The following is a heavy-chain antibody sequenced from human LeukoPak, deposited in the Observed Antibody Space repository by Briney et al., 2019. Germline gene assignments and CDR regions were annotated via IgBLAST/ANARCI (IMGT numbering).Heavy chain of an antibody. CDR3: TREIGGTTVHY. CDR1: GGSIRSSSYY. V-gene: IGHV4-39*07. CDR2: VYSSGRT. D-gene: IGHD1-7*01. Sequence: SETLSLTCTVSGGSIRSSSYYWGWIRQPPGKGLEWIGSVYSSGRTYYNPSLTSRVTVSADTSKNQFSLKLSSVTAADTAVYYCTREIGGTTVHYWGHGMLVTVSS. J-gene: IGHJ4*01.